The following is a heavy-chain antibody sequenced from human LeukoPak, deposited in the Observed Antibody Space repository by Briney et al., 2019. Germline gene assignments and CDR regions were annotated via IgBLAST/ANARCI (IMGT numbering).Heavy chain of an antibody. CDR1: GFTFSNAW. J-gene: IGHJ4*02. Sequence: GGSLRLSCAASGFTFSNAWMSWVRQAPGKGLEGVGRIKSKTDGGTTDYAAPVKGRFTISRDDSKNTLYLQMNSLKTEDTAVYYCTTARVVRGVPFDYWGQGTLVTVSS. D-gene: IGHD3-10*01. V-gene: IGHV3-15*01. CDR2: IKSKTDGGTT. CDR3: TTARVVRGVPFDY.